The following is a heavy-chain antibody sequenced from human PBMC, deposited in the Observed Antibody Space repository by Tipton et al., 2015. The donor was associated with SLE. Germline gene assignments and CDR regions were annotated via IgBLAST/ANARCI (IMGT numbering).Heavy chain of an antibody. CDR1: GYTFTTYE. D-gene: IGHD2-15*01. CDR2: VNPNTENR. CDR3: ARDTPLSGDI. V-gene: IGHV1-8*01. J-gene: IGHJ1*01. Sequence: QLVQSGPEVKKPGASVKVSCKASGYTFTTYELNWVRQATGHGLEWMGWVNPNTENRAYAQKFQGRVTMTRDTSITTAYMELSSLNFDDTAVYYCARDTPLSGDIWGQGTLVSVSS.